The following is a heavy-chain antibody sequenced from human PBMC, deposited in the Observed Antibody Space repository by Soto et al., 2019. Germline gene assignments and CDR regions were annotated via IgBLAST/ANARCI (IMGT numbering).Heavy chain of an antibody. CDR3: AKGGPHEGGDWFDP. Sequence: SETLSLTCTVSGGSINNYYWSWIRQTPGKGLEWIANIYHSGRSNYNPSLKSRVIISVDTPNNQFSLTLTSVTAADTAVYYCAKGGPHEGGDWFDPWGRGTAVTVSS. D-gene: IGHD3-16*01. CDR2: IYHSGRS. CDR1: GGSINNYY. V-gene: IGHV4-59*01. J-gene: IGHJ5*02.